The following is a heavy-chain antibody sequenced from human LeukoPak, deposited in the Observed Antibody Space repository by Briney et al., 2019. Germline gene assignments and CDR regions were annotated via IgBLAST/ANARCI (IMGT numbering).Heavy chain of an antibody. D-gene: IGHD3-22*01. V-gene: IGHV3-48*04. J-gene: IGHJ4*02. CDR2: ISTSGRTI. CDR3: ARGVEDSSGYYYPYYFDY. Sequence: PGGSLRLSCSASGFTFSNYNMNWVRQAPGTGLEWISDISTSGRTIYYANSVKGRFTISRDNAKNSLYLQMNSLRAEDTAVYYCARGVEDSSGYYYPYYFDYWGQGTLVTVSS. CDR1: GFTFSNYN.